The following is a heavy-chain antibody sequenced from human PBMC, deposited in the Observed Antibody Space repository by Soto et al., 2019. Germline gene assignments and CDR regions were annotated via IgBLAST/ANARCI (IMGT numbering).Heavy chain of an antibody. CDR2: IYYSGST. J-gene: IGHJ4*02. D-gene: IGHD6-6*01. CDR3: ARGGASIAARGPFDY. Sequence: SETLSLTCTVSGGSISSYYWSWIRQPPGRGLEWIGYIYYSGSTNYNPSLKSRVTISVDTSKNQFSLKLSSVTAADTAVYYCARGGASIAARGPFDYWGQGTLVTVSS. CDR1: GGSISSYY. V-gene: IGHV4-59*01.